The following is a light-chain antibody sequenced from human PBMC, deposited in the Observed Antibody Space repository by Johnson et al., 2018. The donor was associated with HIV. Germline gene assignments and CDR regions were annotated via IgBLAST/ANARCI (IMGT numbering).Light chain of an antibody. CDR1: SSNIGNNY. CDR3: GKWDHSLSTYV. Sequence: QSVLTQPPSVSAAPGQKVTISCSGSSSNIGNNYVSWYQQLPGTAPKLLIYDNNKRPSGIPDRFSGSKSGTSATLGITGLPTGDEADYYCGKWDHSLSTYVFGTGTKVTVL. J-gene: IGLJ1*01. V-gene: IGLV1-51*01. CDR2: DNN.